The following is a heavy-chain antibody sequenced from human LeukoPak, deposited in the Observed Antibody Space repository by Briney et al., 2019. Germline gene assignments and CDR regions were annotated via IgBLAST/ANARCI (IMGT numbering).Heavy chain of an antibody. D-gene: IGHD1-26*01. CDR2: MNPNTGNP. CDR1: GYIFSLYA. CDR3: ARDYTVAIGTTTYFQH. Sequence: APGKASCKASGYIFSLYAMIWVRQSPGQRLELMGWMNPNTGNPTYAQGLTGRFVCSLDTSVSTADLQISSLKPEDTAVQYCARDYTVAIGTTTYFQHWGQGTLVTVSS. J-gene: IGHJ1*01. V-gene: IGHV7-4-1*02.